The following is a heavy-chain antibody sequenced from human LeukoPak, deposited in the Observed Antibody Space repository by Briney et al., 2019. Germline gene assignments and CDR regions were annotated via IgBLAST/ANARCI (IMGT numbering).Heavy chain of an antibody. V-gene: IGHV1-2*02. J-gene: IGHJ6*02. CDR2: INPNSGGP. Sequence: ASVKVSCKASGYTFTAYYLLWVRQAPGQGLEWMGRINPNSGGPNSAQKFQGRVTMTRDTSISTAYMELNGLRSGDTAIYYCARDLIPAAVSDSYGMDVWGLGTTVTVSS. D-gene: IGHD2-2*01. CDR3: ARDLIPAAVSDSYGMDV. CDR1: GYTFTAYY.